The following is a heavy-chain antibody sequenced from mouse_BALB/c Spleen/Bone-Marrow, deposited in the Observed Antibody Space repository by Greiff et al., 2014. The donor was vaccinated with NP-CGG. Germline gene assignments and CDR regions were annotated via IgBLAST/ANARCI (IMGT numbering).Heavy chain of an antibody. J-gene: IGHJ3*01. V-gene: IGHV5-17*02. CDR3: ARGITTGFAY. Sequence: EVMLVESGGGLVQPGGSRKLSCAASGFTFSSFGMHWVRQAPEKGLEWVAYIGSGSSTIYYADTVKGRFTISRDNPKNTLFLQMTSLRSEDTAMYYCARGITTGFAYWGQGTLVTVSA. CDR1: GFTFSSFG. CDR2: IGSGSSTI. D-gene: IGHD2-4*01.